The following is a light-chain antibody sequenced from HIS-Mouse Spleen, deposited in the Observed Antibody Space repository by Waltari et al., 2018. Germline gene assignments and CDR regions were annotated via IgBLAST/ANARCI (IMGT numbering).Light chain of an antibody. Sequence: QSALTPPRSASGSPGQSVTISCTGTSTDLVGYNYVSWYHPHPGKAPKLMIYDVSKRPSGVPDRFSGSKSGNTASLTISGLQAEDEADYYCCSYAGSYTWVFGGGTKLTVL. CDR3: CSYAGSYTWV. CDR2: DVS. CDR1: STDLVGYNY. V-gene: IGLV2-11*01. J-gene: IGLJ3*02.